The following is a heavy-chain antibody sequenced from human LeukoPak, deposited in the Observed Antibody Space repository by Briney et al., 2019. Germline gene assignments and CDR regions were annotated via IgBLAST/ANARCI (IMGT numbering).Heavy chain of an antibody. Sequence: GGSLKLSCAASGFDFSGFDVHWVRQASGEGLEWIGRIITKTNNYATAYAASMKDRVTISRDDSKKAAYLQVNSLKTEDTAVYYCTTYTRGHYWGQGTLVTVSS. CDR3: TTYTRGHY. CDR2: IITKTNNYAT. J-gene: IGHJ4*02. CDR1: GFDFSGFD. D-gene: IGHD6-19*01. V-gene: IGHV3-73*01.